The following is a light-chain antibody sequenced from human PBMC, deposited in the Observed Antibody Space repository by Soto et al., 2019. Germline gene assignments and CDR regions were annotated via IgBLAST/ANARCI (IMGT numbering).Light chain of an antibody. CDR1: SSDLGSYDL. CDR2: EGT. CDR3: CSYAGPYVV. Sequence: QSALTQPASVSGSPGQSITISCTGTSSDLGSYDLVSWYQQHSGKAPKLMIYEGTKRPSGVSNRFSGSTSVNTASLTISGLQAEDEADYHCCSYAGPYVVFGGGTKLTVL. J-gene: IGLJ2*01. V-gene: IGLV2-23*01.